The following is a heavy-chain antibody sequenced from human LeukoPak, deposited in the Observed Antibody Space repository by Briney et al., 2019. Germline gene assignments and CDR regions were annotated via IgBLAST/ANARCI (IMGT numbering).Heavy chain of an antibody. CDR3: ATYRQVLLPFES. CDR2: TFPSGGEI. Sequence: GGSLRLSCAASGFTFSTFAMIWVRQPPGKGLEWVSSTFPSGGEIHYADSVRGRFTISRDNSKSTLSLQMNSLRAEDTAIYYCATYRQVLLPFESWGQGALVTVSS. J-gene: IGHJ4*02. D-gene: IGHD2-8*02. V-gene: IGHV3-23*01. CDR1: GFTFSTFA.